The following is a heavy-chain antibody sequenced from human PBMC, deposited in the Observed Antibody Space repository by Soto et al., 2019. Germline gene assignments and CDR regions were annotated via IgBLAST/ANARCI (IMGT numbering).Heavy chain of an antibody. CDR2: IYYSGST. D-gene: IGHD4-17*01. Sequence: PSETLSLTCTVSGGSISSSGYYWGWIRQPPGKGLEWIGTIYYSGSTYYNPSLKSRVTISVDTSKNQFSLKLSSVTAADTAVYYCASSYGDYVSYWGQGTLVTVSS. CDR3: ASSYGDYVSY. CDR1: GGSISSSGYY. V-gene: IGHV4-39*01. J-gene: IGHJ4*02.